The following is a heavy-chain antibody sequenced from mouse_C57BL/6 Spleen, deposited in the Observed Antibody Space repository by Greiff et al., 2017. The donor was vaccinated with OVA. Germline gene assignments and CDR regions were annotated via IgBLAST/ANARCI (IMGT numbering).Heavy chain of an antibody. CDR1: GYTFTSYW. Sequence: QVQLQQPGAELVRPGSSVKLSCNASGYTFTSYWMHWVKQRPIQGLEWIGNIDPSDSETHYNQKFKDKATLTVDKSSSTAYMQLSSLTSEDSAVYYCARDDYSWFAYWGQGTLVTVSA. CDR2: IDPSDSET. CDR3: ARDDYSWFAY. V-gene: IGHV1-52*01. D-gene: IGHD2-4*01. J-gene: IGHJ3*01.